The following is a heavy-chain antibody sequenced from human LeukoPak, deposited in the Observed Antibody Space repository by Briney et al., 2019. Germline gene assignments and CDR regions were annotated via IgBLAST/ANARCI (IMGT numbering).Heavy chain of an antibody. CDR3: AKIQFAGYGSSLDDFDY. CDR1: GFTFSSYS. D-gene: IGHD6-6*01. CDR2: ISSSSSYI. V-gene: IGHV3-21*01. Sequence: GGSLRLSCAASGFTFSSYSMNWVRQAPGKGLEWVSSISSSSSYIYYADLVKGRFTISRDNAKNSLYLQMNSLRAEDTAVYYCAKIQFAGYGSSLDDFDYWGQGTLVTVSS. J-gene: IGHJ4*02.